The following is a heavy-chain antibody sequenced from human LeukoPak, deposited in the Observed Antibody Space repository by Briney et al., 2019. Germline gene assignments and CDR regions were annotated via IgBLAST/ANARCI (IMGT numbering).Heavy chain of an antibody. CDR3: ASLTRQLATFRA. CDR2: IYYSGST. J-gene: IGHJ4*02. CDR1: GGSISSSSYY. Sequence: PSETLSLTCTVSGGSISSSSYYWGWIRQPPGKGLEWIGSIYYSGSTYYNPSLKSRVTISVDTSKNQFSLKLSSVTAADTAVYYCASLTRQLATFRAWGQGTLVTVSS. D-gene: IGHD6-6*01. V-gene: IGHV4-39*07.